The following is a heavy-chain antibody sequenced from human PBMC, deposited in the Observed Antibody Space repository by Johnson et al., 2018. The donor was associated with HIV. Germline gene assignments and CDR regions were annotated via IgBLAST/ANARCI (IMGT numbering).Heavy chain of an antibody. J-gene: IGHJ3*02. D-gene: IGHD4-17*01. V-gene: IGHV3-30*18. Sequence: QVQLVESGGGVVQPGRSLRLSCAASGFTFSSYGMHWVRQAPGKGLEWVAVISYDGSNKYYADSVKGRFTISRDNSKNTLYLQMNSLRAEDTAVYYCAKGRGDYNIDAFDISGQGTMVTVSS. CDR1: GFTFSSYG. CDR3: AKGRGDYNIDAFDI. CDR2: ISYDGSNK.